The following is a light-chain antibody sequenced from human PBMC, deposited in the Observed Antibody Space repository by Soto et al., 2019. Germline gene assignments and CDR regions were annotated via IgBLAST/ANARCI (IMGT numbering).Light chain of an antibody. CDR3: QQYGSSRFT. V-gene: IGKV3-20*01. Sequence: EIVLTQSPGTLSLSPGARATLSCRASQSISSSYLAWYQQKPGQAPRLLVYGASSRATGIPDRFSGSGSGTDFTLTISRLEPEDFAVYYCQQYGSSRFTFRTGTKVDIK. CDR2: GAS. J-gene: IGKJ3*01. CDR1: QSISSSY.